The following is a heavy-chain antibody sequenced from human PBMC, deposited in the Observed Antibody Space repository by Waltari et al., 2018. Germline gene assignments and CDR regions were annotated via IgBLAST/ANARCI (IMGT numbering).Heavy chain of an antibody. V-gene: IGHV3-48*03. D-gene: IGHD3-16*01. CDR2: MNSENGI. Sequence: EVQLVESGGGLVQPGGSLRLSCVASGFTFNSYEMNWVRQAPGRGMGWISQMNSENGIYNSDSVKGRFTISRDNVKSSLYLQMNSLRVEDTAVYYCVRGWGANWGQGTLVTVSS. CDR3: VRGWGAN. J-gene: IGHJ4*02. CDR1: GFTFNSYE.